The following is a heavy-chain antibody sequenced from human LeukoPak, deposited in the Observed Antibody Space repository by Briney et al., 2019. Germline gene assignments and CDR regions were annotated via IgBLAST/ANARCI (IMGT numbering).Heavy chain of an antibody. CDR3: ARSEQWLAPDY. J-gene: IGHJ4*02. Sequence: GASVKVSCKASGYTFTGYYMHWVRQAPGQGLEWMGWINPNSGGTNYAQKFQGRVTMTRDTSISTAYMELSSLRSEDTAVFYCARSEQWLAPDYWGQGTLVTVSS. D-gene: IGHD6-19*01. CDR2: INPNSGGT. CDR1: GYTFTGYY. V-gene: IGHV1-2*02.